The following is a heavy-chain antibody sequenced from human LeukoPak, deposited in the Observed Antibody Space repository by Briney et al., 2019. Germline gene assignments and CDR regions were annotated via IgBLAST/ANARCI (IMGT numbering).Heavy chain of an antibody. CDR1: GFTFSSYA. Sequence: GRSLRLSCAASGFTFSSYAMHWVRQAPGKGLEWVAVISYDGSNKYYADSVKGRFTISRDNSKNTLYLQMNSLRAEDTAVYYCASGSSGWYSNWFDPWGQGTLVTVSS. D-gene: IGHD6-19*01. V-gene: IGHV3-30-3*01. CDR2: ISYDGSNK. CDR3: ASGSSGWYSNWFDP. J-gene: IGHJ5*02.